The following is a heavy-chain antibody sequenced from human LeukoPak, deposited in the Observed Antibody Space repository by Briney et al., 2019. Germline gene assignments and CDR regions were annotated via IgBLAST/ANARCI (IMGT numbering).Heavy chain of an antibody. V-gene: IGHV1-69*05. CDR3: ARDNEKYYDFWSGYPSFDI. Sequence: ASVKVSCKASGGTFSSYAISWVRQAPGQGLEWMGGIIPIFGTANYAQKFQGRATITTDESTSTAYMELSSLRSEDTAVYYCARDNEKYYDFWSGYPSFDIWGQGTMVTVSS. D-gene: IGHD3-3*01. CDR1: GGTFSSYA. J-gene: IGHJ3*02. CDR2: IIPIFGTA.